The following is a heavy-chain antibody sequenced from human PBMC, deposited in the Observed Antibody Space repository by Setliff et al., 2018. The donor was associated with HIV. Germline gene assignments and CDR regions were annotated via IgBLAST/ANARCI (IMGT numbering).Heavy chain of an antibody. Sequence: KPSETLSLTCAVYGGSLSGHFWSWIRQPPGKGLEWIGEINRSGSTNYNSSLKSRVTMSVDTSKRQFSLKLTSVTVADTAMYYCASFFVTTVTNQDYWGQGTPVTVSS. CDR1: GGSLSGHF. J-gene: IGHJ4*02. CDR2: INRSGST. D-gene: IGHD4-17*01. V-gene: IGHV4-34*01. CDR3: ASFFVTTVTNQDY.